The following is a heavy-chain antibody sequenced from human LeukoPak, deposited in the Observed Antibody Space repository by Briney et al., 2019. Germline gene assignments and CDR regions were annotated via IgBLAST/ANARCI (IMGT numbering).Heavy chain of an antibody. J-gene: IGHJ4*02. CDR2: IRSKAYGGTT. Sequence: GGSLRLSCTASGFTFGDYAMSWFRQAPGKGLELVGFIRSKAYGGTTEYAASVKGRFTISRDDSKSIAYLQMNSLKTEDTAVYYCTRASITMIVVVIGFDYWGQGTLVTVSS. V-gene: IGHV3-49*03. CDR3: TRASITMIVVVIGFDY. D-gene: IGHD3-22*01. CDR1: GFTFGDYA.